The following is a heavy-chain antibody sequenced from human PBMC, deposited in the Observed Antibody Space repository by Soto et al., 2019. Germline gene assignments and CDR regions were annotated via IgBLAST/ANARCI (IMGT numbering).Heavy chain of an antibody. CDR3: ARGRVYSYGREYFDY. V-gene: IGHV4-31*03. CDR2: IYNSGSS. D-gene: IGHD5-18*01. CDR1: GDSISSVAYY. J-gene: IGHJ4*02. Sequence: QVQLHESGPGLVTPSETLALTCTVSGDSISSVAYYWTWIRQHPSKGLEWIGYIYNSGSSYSDPSLKSRVTMSVATSKNQFSLKLSSVTAADTAVYYCARGRVYSYGREYFDYWGQGTLVTVSS.